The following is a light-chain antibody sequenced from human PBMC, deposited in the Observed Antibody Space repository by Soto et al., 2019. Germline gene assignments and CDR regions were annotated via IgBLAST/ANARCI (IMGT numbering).Light chain of an antibody. V-gene: IGKV1-9*01. CDR2: AAS. Sequence: DIQVTKSPSVLSASVGDRVTITCRASQGISSYLAWYQQKPGKAPKLLSYAASTLQSGVPSRFSGSGSGTEFTLTISSLQPEDFATYYCQQLNSYPFTFGGGNKVEIK. CDR3: QQLNSYPFT. CDR1: QGISSY. J-gene: IGKJ4*01.